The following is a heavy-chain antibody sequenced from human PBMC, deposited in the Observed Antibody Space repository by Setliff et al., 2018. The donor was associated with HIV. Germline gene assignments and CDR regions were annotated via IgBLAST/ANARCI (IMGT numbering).Heavy chain of an antibody. D-gene: IGHD3-16*01. CDR1: GGSISGFH. CDR2: IYTGGST. CDR3: ARELGASPHDVFDI. Sequence: TLSLTCTVSGGSISGFHWSWIRQSPGKGLEWIGYIYTGGSTNYNPSLKSRFTISVDTSKSQFSLKLNSVTAADSAVYYCARELGASPHDVFDIWGQGTMVTV. J-gene: IGHJ3*02. V-gene: IGHV4-4*08.